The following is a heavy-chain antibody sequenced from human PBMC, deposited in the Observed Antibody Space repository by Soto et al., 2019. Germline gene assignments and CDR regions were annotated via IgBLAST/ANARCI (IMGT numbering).Heavy chain of an antibody. CDR2: ISSSGSTI. CDR1: GFTFSSYE. J-gene: IGHJ5*02. CDR3: AREATAMGFYPFGHWFDP. Sequence: EVQLVESGGGLVQPGGSLRLSCAASGFTFSSYEMNWVRQAPGKGLEWVSYISSSGSTIYYADSVKGRFTISRDNAKNTLYLQMNSLRAEDTAVYYCAREATAMGFYPFGHWFDPWGQGTLVTVSS. D-gene: IGHD5-18*01. V-gene: IGHV3-48*03.